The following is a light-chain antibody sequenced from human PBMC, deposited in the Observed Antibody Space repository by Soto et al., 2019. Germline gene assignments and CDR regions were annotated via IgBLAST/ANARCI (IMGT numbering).Light chain of an antibody. V-gene: IGKV1-39*01. CDR3: QQSYSAPVT. CDR2: AAS. J-gene: IGKJ1*01. Sequence: DIEITQSPSSLSASVGDRVTITCRASQYISKYLNWYQQKPGKAPKLLIYAASSLQSGVPSSFSGSGFGTDFTLTISSLQPEDFATYHCQQSYSAPVTFGQGTKVDIK. CDR1: QYISKY.